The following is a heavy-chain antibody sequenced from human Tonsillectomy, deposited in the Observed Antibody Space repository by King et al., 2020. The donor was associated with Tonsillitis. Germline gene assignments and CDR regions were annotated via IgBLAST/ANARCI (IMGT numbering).Heavy chain of an antibody. CDR2: VFHSGAT. J-gene: IGHJ3*02. CDR3: ASPLVSDAFDI. V-gene: IGHV4-38-2*01. Sequence: QLQESGPGLVKPSETLSLTCDVSGYSISSGHFWGWIRQPPGKGLEWIGNVFHSGATYYNPSLKSRVTISVDTSKNQFYLKVHSVTAADTAVYYCASPLVSDAFDIWGQGTMVTVSS. CDR1: GYSISSGHF.